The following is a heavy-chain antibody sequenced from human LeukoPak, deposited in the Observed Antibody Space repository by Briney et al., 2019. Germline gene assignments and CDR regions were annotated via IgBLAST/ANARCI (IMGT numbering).Heavy chain of an antibody. V-gene: IGHV4-39*01. CDR1: GGSISSSSYY. Sequence: PSETQSLTCTVSGGSISSSSYYWGWIRQPPGKGLEWIGSIYYSGSTYYNPSLKSRVTISVDTSKNQFSLKLSSVTAADTAVYYCALIVATARSINYWGQGTLVTVSS. CDR3: ALIVATARSINY. D-gene: IGHD5-12*01. CDR2: IYYSGST. J-gene: IGHJ4*02.